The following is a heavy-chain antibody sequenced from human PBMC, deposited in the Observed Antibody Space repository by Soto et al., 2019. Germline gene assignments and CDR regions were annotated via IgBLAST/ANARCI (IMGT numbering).Heavy chain of an antibody. D-gene: IGHD3-10*01. J-gene: IGHJ6*02. CDR1: GGSISSYY. CDR3: ARPGFGPLHGLVDV. V-gene: IGHV4-59*12. Sequence: QVQLQESGPGLVKPSETLSLSCTVSGGSISSYYGSWVRQSPGKRMEWIGYVHHSWGSSYNPSLQSRVAISLDTSKRQFSLKVTSVTATDTAVYYCARPGFGPLHGLVDVWGQGTTVTVSS. CDR2: VHHSWGS.